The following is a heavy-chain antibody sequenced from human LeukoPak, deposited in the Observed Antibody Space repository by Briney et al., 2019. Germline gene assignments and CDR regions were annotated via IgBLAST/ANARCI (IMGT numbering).Heavy chain of an antibody. CDR1: AYSFTDYF. D-gene: IGHD5-18*01. CDR3: ARCGYSYGHFDY. J-gene: IGHJ4*02. V-gene: IGHV1-2*02. CDR2: INLNSGGT. Sequence: GASVKVSCKASAYSFTDYFIHWVRQAPGQGLEWMGWINLNSGGTNYAQKFQARVTMTSDTSISTVYMELSSLRSDDTAVYYCARCGYSYGHFDYWGQGTPVTVSS.